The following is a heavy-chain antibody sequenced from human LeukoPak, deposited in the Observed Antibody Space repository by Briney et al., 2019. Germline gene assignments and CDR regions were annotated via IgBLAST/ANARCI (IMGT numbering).Heavy chain of an antibody. CDR1: GFTFSSYS. CDR2: ISSSSSYI. CDR3: ARDLTYGSGSYPRPYYFDY. J-gene: IGHJ4*02. Sequence: GGSLRLSCVASGFTFSSYSMNWVRQAPGKGLEWVSSISSSSSYIYYADSVKGRFTISRDNAKNSLYLQMNSLRAEDTAVYYCARDLTYGSGSYPRPYYFDYWGQGTLVTVSS. D-gene: IGHD3-10*01. V-gene: IGHV3-21*01.